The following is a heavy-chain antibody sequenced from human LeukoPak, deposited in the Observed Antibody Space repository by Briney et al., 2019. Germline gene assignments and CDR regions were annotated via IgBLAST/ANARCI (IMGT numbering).Heavy chain of an antibody. V-gene: IGHV4-59*08. CDR1: GGSISSYY. J-gene: IGHJ4*02. CDR2: IYYSGST. CDR3: ASTYTAMVIDY. Sequence: SETLSLTCTVSGGSISSYYWSWIRQPPGKGLEWIGYIYYSGSTYYNPSLKSRVTISVDTSKNQFSLKLSSVTAADTAVYYCASTYTAMVIDYWGQGTLVTVSS. D-gene: IGHD5-18*01.